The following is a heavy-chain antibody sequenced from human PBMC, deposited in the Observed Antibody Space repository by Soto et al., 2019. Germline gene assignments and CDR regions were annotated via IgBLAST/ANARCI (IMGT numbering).Heavy chain of an antibody. CDR2: ITGGGDST. CDR3: AKGQCSGGSCYSPFDY. J-gene: IGHJ4*02. V-gene: IGHV3-23*01. D-gene: IGHD2-15*01. CDR1: GFTFSNYA. Sequence: ESGGGLVQPGGSLRLSCAASGFTFSNYAMSWVRQAPGKGLEWVSTITGGGDSTYFADSVKGRFAISRDNSKNTLYLQMNSLRAEDTAIYYCAKGQCSGGSCYSPFDYWGQGTLVTVSS.